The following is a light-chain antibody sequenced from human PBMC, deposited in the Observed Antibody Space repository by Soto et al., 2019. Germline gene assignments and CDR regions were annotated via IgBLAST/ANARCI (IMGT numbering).Light chain of an antibody. CDR1: QSIGSW. CDR2: KAS. J-gene: IGKJ1*01. Sequence: DIQMTQSPPTLSASVGDRVTITCRASQSIGSWVAWYQQKPGKAPKVLISKASTLESGVPARFSGSGSGTEFTLTISSLQPDDVATYYCQLYNSYLWSFGQGTKVDIK. CDR3: QLYNSYLWS. V-gene: IGKV1-5*03.